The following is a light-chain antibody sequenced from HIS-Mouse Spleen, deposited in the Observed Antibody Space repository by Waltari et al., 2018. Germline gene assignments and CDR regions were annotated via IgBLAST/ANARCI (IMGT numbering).Light chain of an antibody. Sequence: DVVMTQSPLSLPVTLGQPASISCRSSQSLVYSDGNTSLNWFQQRPGQSPRRLIFKVSNRDSGVPNRFSVSGSGTDYTLKISRVEAEDVGVYYCMQGTHWLPTFGQGTKVEIK. CDR1: QSLVYSDGNTS. V-gene: IGKV2-30*01. CDR2: KVS. CDR3: MQGTHWLPT. J-gene: IGKJ1*01.